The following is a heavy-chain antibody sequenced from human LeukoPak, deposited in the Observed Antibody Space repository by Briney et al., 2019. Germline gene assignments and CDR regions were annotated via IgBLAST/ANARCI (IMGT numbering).Heavy chain of an antibody. CDR2: ISSSSSYI. D-gene: IGHD3-22*01. CDR1: GFTLSSYS. J-gene: IGHJ6*02. Sequence: GGSLRLSCAASGFTLSSYSMNWVRQAPGKGLEWVSSISSSSSYIYYADSVKGRFTISRDNAKNSLYLQMNSLRAEDTAVYYCARDGVVYYYDSSGYYYGMDVWGQGTTVTVSS. CDR3: ARDGVVYYYDSSGYYYGMDV. V-gene: IGHV3-21*01.